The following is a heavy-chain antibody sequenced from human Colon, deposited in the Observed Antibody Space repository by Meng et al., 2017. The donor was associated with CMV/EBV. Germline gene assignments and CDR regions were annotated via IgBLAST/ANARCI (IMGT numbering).Heavy chain of an antibody. J-gene: IGHJ1*01. V-gene: IGHV3-23*01. D-gene: IGHD4-17*01. Sequence: GGSLRLSCAASGFTFSIYAMSWVRLVPGKGLEWVSGISGSGGKTFYADSVKDRFTISRDNSKNTVYLEMNSPRADDTAVYFCAKDGTTVTPYGYFENWGQGTLVTVSS. CDR1: GFTFSIYA. CDR2: ISGSGGKT. CDR3: AKDGTTVTPYGYFEN.